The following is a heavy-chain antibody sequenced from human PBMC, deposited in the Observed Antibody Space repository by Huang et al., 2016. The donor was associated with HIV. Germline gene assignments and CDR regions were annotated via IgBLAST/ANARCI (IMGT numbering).Heavy chain of an antibody. V-gene: IGHV3-72*01. Sequence: EVQLVESGGGLVQPGGSLRLSCAASGFTFSDHYMDWGRQAQGKGLEWVGRSRNKVRSYPTEYAASVKGRFTISRDDSATSLYLQMNSLRTEDSAVYYCTGALASDTGMDVWGQGTTVTVSS. D-gene: IGHD6-19*01. CDR1: GFTFSDHY. CDR3: TGALASDTGMDV. CDR2: SRNKVRSYPT. J-gene: IGHJ6*02.